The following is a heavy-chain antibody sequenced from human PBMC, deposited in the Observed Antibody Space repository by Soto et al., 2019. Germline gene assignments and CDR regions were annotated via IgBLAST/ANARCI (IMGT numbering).Heavy chain of an antibody. J-gene: IGHJ6*02. D-gene: IGHD1-7*01. Sequence: QGQLVQSGAEVKKPGASVKVSCKASGYTFTRYGISWVRQAPGQGLEWMGWISGYNGDTNYAQKLQGRVTMTIDTSTSTAYMELMSLTSDDTAVYYCAKKGQLPYYYYGMDVWGQGTTVTVSS. V-gene: IGHV1-18*01. CDR2: ISGYNGDT. CDR1: GYTFTRYG. CDR3: AKKGQLPYYYYGMDV.